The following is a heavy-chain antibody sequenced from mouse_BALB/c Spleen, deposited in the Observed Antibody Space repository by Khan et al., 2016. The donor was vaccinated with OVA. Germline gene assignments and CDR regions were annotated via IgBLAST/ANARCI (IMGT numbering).Heavy chain of an antibody. Sequence: EVQLQESGPSLVKTSQTLYLTCSASGYSITSGYWNWIRKFPGNKLEYMGHINYSGSTNCYPSIKSRISINRNTSKNQYFLQLNSVATEDAATYYCAKYNGFYYFDYWGQGTTLTVSS. CDR2: INYSGST. V-gene: IGHV3-8*02. J-gene: IGHJ2*01. CDR3: AKYNGFYYFDY. CDR1: GYSITSGY. D-gene: IGHD1-2*01.